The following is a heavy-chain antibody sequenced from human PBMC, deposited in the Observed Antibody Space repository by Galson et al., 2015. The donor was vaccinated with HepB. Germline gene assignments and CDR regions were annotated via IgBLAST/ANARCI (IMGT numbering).Heavy chain of an antibody. CDR2: INPSGGST. D-gene: IGHD3-10*01. Sequence: SVKVSCKASGYTFTSYYMHWVRQAPGQGLEWMGIINPSGGSTSYAQKFQGRVTMTRDTSTSTVYMELSSLRSEDTAVYYCARDLTGYYGSGSYSPRWFDPWGQGTLVTVSS. CDR3: ARDLTGYYGSGSYSPRWFDP. J-gene: IGHJ5*02. CDR1: GYTFTSYY. V-gene: IGHV1-46*01.